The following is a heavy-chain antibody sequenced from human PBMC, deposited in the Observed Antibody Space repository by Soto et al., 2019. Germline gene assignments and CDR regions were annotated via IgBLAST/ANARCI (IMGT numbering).Heavy chain of an antibody. Sequence: ASVKVSCKASGYTFTSYGISWVRQAPGQGLEWMGWISAYNGNTNYAQKLQGRVTMTTDTSTSTAYMELRSLRSDDTAVYYCARERSYCSSTSCYSLLKRPQNYYYYYGMDVWGQGTRVTLSS. CDR3: ARERSYCSSTSCYSLLKRPQNYYYYYGMDV. J-gene: IGHJ6*02. CDR1: GYTFTSYG. CDR2: ISAYNGNT. D-gene: IGHD2-2*01. V-gene: IGHV1-18*04.